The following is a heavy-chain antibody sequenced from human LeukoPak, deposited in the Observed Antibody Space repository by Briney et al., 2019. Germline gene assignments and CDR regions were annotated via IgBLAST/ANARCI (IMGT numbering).Heavy chain of an antibody. V-gene: IGHV3-23*01. D-gene: IGHD3-10*01. CDR2: ISGSGGST. J-gene: IGHJ3*02. CDR1: GFTFSSYA. Sequence: PGGSLRLSCAASGFTFSSYAMSWARQAPGKGLEWVSAISGSGGSTYYADSVKGRFTISRDNSKNTLYLQMNSLRAEDTAVYYCAKGVWFGELFSTDDAFDIWGQGTMVTVSS. CDR3: AKGVWFGELFSTDDAFDI.